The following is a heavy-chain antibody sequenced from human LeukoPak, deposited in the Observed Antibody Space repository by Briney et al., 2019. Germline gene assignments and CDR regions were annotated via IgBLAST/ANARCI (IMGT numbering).Heavy chain of an antibody. CDR2: ISSSGSTI. CDR3: ARVPVVTAIVVDY. D-gene: IGHD2-21*02. V-gene: IGHV3-11*04. J-gene: IGHJ4*02. Sequence: PGGSLRLSCAASGFTFSDYYMSWIRQAPGKGLEWVSYISSSGSTIYYADSAKGRFTISRDNAKNSLYLQMNSLRAEDTAVYYCARVPVVTAIVVDYWGQGTLVTVSS. CDR1: GFTFSDYY.